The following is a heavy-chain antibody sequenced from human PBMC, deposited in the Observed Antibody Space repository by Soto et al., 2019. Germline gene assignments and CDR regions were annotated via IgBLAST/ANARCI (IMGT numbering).Heavy chain of an antibody. CDR1: GFTFSNYA. V-gene: IGHV3-23*01. Sequence: GGSLRLSCAASGFTFSNYAMSWVRQAPGKGLEWVSAIGGGGVPTYHADSVKGRFTISRDNAKNTVYLQMNSLRDEDTAVYYCARGGGYSYGYIGYWGQGTLVTVSS. J-gene: IGHJ4*02. CDR2: IGGGGVPT. CDR3: ARGGGYSYGYIGY. D-gene: IGHD5-18*01.